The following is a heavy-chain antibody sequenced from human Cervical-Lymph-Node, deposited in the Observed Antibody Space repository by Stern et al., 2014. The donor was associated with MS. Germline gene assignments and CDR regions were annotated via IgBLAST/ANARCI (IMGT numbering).Heavy chain of an antibody. CDR3: VTDKAYSTFDI. J-gene: IGHJ3*02. CDR1: GFAFADYW. CDR2: INPDGSSV. D-gene: IGHD4-11*01. Sequence: VQLVESGGGLAQPGGSLRLSCAASGFAFADYWMCWVRQAPGKGLEWVANINPDGSSVNYVDSVKGRFIISRDNAKNSLYLQVNGLRVEDTAVYYCVTDKAYSTFDIWGQGTMVTVSS. V-gene: IGHV3-7*01.